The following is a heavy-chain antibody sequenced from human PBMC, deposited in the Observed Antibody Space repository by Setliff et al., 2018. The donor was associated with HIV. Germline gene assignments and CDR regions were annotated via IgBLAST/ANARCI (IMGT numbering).Heavy chain of an antibody. CDR1: GYTFTSYG. V-gene: IGHV1-18*01. Sequence: ASVKVSCKASGYTFTSYGISWVRQAPGQGLEWMGWISPYSDKTNYAQKFQDRVTVTADTSTCTAYMEMTSLRSDDTAVYYCASDPTYSSCSPEIWGQGTMVTVSS. D-gene: IGHD6-19*01. CDR2: ISPYSDKT. J-gene: IGHJ3*02. CDR3: ASDPTYSSCSPEI.